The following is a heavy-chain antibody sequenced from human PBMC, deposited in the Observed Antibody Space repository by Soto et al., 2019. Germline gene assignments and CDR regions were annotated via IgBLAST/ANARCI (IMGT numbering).Heavy chain of an antibody. CDR3: ERRTREMSNTNDAFDI. V-gene: IGHV4-59*08. CDR2: IYYSGRT. D-gene: IGHD2-8*01. CDR1: GGSISSYY. J-gene: IGHJ3*02. Sequence: QVHLQESGPGLVKPSETLSLTCTVYGGSISSYYWSWIRQPPGKGLECIGYIYYSGRTNYNPSLKSRVTIQADTSKKQFSRKVSSVTAADTAVYYCERRTREMSNTNDAFDIWCQGTMVTVSS.